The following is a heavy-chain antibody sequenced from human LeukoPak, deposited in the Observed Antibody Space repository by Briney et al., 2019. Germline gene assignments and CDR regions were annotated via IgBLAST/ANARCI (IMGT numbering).Heavy chain of an antibody. Sequence: GGSLRLSCAASGFTFSSYSMNWVRQAPGKGLEWVSSISSSSSYIYYADSVKGRFTIPRDNAKNSLYLQMNSLRAEDTAVYYCARVRDVVVVAATLFDYWGQGTLVTVSS. CDR2: ISSSSSYI. CDR1: GFTFSSYS. D-gene: IGHD2-15*01. J-gene: IGHJ4*02. V-gene: IGHV3-21*01. CDR3: ARVRDVVVVAATLFDY.